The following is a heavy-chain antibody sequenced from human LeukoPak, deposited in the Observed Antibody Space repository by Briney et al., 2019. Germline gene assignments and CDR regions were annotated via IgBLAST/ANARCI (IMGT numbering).Heavy chain of an antibody. CDR1: GFTFRSYT. V-gene: IGHV3-7*04. D-gene: IGHD3-3*01. Sequence: PGGSLRLSCAASGFTFRSYTMNWVRQAPGKGLEWVANIKQDGSEKYYVDSVKGRFTISRDNAKNSLYLQMNSLRAEDTAVYYCAGGPYDFWSGYHIDYWGQGTLVTVSS. CDR2: IKQDGSEK. CDR3: AGGPYDFWSGYHIDY. J-gene: IGHJ4*02.